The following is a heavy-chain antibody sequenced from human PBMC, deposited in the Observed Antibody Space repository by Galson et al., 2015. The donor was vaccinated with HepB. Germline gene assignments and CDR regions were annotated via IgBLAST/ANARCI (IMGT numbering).Heavy chain of an antibody. CDR1: GYTFTSYY. D-gene: IGHD2-2*02. J-gene: IGHJ2*01. V-gene: IGHV1-46*01. CDR3: ARASMRVVPAAILYWYFDL. CDR2: INPSGGST. Sequence: SVKVSCKASGYTFTSYYMHWVRQAPGQGLEWMGIINPSGGSTSYAQKFQGRVTMTRDTSTSTVYMELSSLRSEDTAVYYCARASMRVVPAAILYWYFDLWGRGTLVTVSS.